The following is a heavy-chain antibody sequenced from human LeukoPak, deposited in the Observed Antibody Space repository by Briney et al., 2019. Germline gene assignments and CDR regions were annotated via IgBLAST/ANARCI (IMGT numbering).Heavy chain of an antibody. V-gene: IGHV6-1*01. CDR3: AREGGPLNWFDP. Sequence: PSQTLSLTCAISGDSVSSNSAAWNWIRQSPSRGLEWLGRTHYRSKWYNDYAVSVKSRITIKPDTSKNQFSLQLNSVTPEDMAVYYCAREGGPLNWFDPWGQGTLVTVSS. J-gene: IGHJ5*02. CDR1: GDSVSSNSAA. CDR2: THYRSKWYN. D-gene: IGHD1-26*01.